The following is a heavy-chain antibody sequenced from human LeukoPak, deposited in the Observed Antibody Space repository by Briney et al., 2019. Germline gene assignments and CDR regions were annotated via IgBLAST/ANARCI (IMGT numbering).Heavy chain of an antibody. CDR2: ISGSGGNT. D-gene: IGHD6-19*01. CDR3: AKDGKGAPVAGTGYFDY. Sequence: PGGSLRLSCAASGFTFSSYAMSWVLQAPGKGLEWVSVISGSGGNTYYADSVKGRFTISRDNSKNTLYLQMNSLRAEDTAIYYRAKDGKGAPVAGTGYFDYWGQGTLVTVSS. V-gene: IGHV3-23*01. CDR1: GFTFSSYA. J-gene: IGHJ4*02.